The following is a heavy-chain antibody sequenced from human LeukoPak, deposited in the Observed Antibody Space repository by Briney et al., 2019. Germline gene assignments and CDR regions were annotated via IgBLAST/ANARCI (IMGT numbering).Heavy chain of an antibody. V-gene: IGHV4-39*07. CDR3: ARSITMIVVGYNWFDP. J-gene: IGHJ5*02. CDR1: GGSISSSSYY. D-gene: IGHD3-22*01. Sequence: PSETLSLTCTVSGGSISSSSYYWSWIRQPPGRGLEWIGEINHSGSTNYNPSLKSRVTISVDTSKNQFSLKLSSVTAADTAVYYCARSITMIVVGYNWFDPWGQGTLVTVSS. CDR2: INHSGST.